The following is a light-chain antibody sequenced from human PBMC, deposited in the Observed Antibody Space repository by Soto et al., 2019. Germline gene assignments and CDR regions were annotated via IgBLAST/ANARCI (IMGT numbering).Light chain of an antibody. Sequence: DIQMTQSPSTLSASVGDRVTITCRASQSISNWLAWYQQKPGKAPKLLMHDASSLQRGVPSRFSGSGSGTEFTLTISSLQPDDFATYYCQQYHSYSRTFGPGTKVEIK. V-gene: IGKV1-5*01. CDR2: DAS. CDR1: QSISNW. J-gene: IGKJ3*01. CDR3: QQYHSYSRT.